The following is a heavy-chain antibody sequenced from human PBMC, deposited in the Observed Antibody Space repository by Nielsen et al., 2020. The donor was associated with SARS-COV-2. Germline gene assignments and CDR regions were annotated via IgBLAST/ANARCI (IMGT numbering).Heavy chain of an antibody. CDR1: GFTFSGNS. CDR3: TLLQEHL. V-gene: IGHV3-21*01. CDR2: ISSSSKYI. J-gene: IGHJ6*01. Sequence: GESLKISCAASGFTFSGNSMDWVRQAPGKGLEWVSSISSSSKYIYYADSVKGRFTISRDNAKNSLYLQMNSLHQGPIGLPPGTLLQEHLWG.